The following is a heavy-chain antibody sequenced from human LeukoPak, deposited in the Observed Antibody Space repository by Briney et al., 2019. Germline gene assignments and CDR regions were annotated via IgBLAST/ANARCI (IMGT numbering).Heavy chain of an antibody. D-gene: IGHD3-16*02. CDR2: INPNSGGT. V-gene: IGHV1-2*06. J-gene: IGHJ4*02. CDR1: GYTFTGYY. Sequence: GASVKVSCKASGYTFTGYYMHWVRQAPGQGLEWMGRINPNSGGTNYAQKFQGRVTMTRDTSISTAYMELSRLRSDDTAVYYCARDRDYVWGSYRRNPFDYWDQGTLVTVSS. CDR3: ARDRDYVWGSYRRNPFDY.